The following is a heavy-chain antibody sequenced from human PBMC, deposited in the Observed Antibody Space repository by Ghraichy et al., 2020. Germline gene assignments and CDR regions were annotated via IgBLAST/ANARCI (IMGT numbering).Heavy chain of an antibody. J-gene: IGHJ4*02. Sequence: ETLSLTCTVSGGFISSSGYYWGWIRQPPGKGLEWIGSVYHSGSTYYNPSLKSRVTISVDTSKNQFSLKLSSVTAADTAVYYCARLDLDGWADYWGQGTLVTVSS. CDR2: VYHSGST. CDR1: GGFISSSGYY. V-gene: IGHV4-39*01. CDR3: ARLDLDGWADY. D-gene: IGHD5-24*01.